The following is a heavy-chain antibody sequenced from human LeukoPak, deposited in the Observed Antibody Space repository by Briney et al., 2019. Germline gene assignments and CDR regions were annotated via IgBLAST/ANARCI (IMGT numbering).Heavy chain of an antibody. Sequence: PSETLSLTCTVSGGSISSYYWSWLPQPPGKGLKWFGYIYYSGSTNYNPSLKSRVTISVDTSKNQFSLKLSSVTAADTAVYYCARGILGGFNPGAYWGQGTLVTVSS. CDR1: GGSISSYY. V-gene: IGHV4-59*08. D-gene: IGHD1-14*01. J-gene: IGHJ4*02. CDR2: IYYSGST. CDR3: ARGILGGFNPGAY.